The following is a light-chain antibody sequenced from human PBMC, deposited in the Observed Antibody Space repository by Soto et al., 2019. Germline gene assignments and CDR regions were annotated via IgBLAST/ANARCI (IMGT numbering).Light chain of an antibody. J-gene: IGLJ2*01. V-gene: IGLV2-14*01. Sequence: QSALTQPASVSGSPGQSITISCTGTSSDVGGYNYVSWYQQHPGKAPKLMIYEVSNRPSGVSNRFSGSKSGNTASLTISGLQAEDEADYYCSSYTSSSTPVVFGGGTQRTVL. CDR3: SSYTSSSTPVV. CDR2: EVS. CDR1: SSDVGGYNY.